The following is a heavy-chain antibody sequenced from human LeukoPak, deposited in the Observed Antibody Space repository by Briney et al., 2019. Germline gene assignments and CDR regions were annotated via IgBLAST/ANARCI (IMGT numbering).Heavy chain of an antibody. D-gene: IGHD3-22*01. V-gene: IGHV3-48*03. Sequence: GGSLRLSCAASGFTSSSYDVNWVRQAPGKGLEWISYTSKSGSAIYYADSVKGRFTISRDNAKNSLYLQMNSLRAEDTAVYYCARGGYYDSSGYYYDNYFDYWGQGTLVTVSS. CDR2: TSKSGSAI. J-gene: IGHJ4*02. CDR1: GFTSSSYD. CDR3: ARGGYYDSSGYYYDNYFDY.